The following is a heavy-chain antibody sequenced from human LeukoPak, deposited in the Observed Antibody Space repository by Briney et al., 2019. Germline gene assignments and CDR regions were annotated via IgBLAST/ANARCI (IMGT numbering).Heavy chain of an antibody. Sequence: TSETLSLTCAVYGGSFSGYYWSWIRQPPGKGLEWIGEINHSGSTNYNPSLKSRVTISVDTSKNQFSPKLSSVTAADTAVYYCARGRSDFPGGQKYYFDYWGQGTLVTVSS. J-gene: IGHJ4*02. CDR2: INHSGST. CDR1: GGSFSGYY. CDR3: ARGRSDFPGGQKYYFDY. D-gene: IGHD3-3*01. V-gene: IGHV4-34*01.